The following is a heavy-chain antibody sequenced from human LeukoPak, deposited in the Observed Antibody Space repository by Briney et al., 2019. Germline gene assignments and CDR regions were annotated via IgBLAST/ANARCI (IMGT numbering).Heavy chain of an antibody. CDR2: IYYSGST. J-gene: IGHJ4*02. V-gene: IGHV4-39*02. D-gene: IGHD3-22*01. CDR1: GDSISSIYY. CDR3: AREFRYYDSSGYYLYYFDS. Sequence: PSETLSLTCTVSGDSISSIYYWDWIRQPPGKGLEWIGSIYYSGSTYYNPSLKRRVTISVDTSKIQFSLKLNSVTAADTAVYYCAREFRYYDSSGYYLYYFDSWGQGTLVTVSS.